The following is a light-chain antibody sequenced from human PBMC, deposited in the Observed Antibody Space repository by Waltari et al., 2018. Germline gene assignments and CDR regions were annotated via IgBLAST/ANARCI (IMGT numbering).Light chain of an antibody. CDR3: QQYDYYRT. CDR2: KSS. V-gene: IGKV1-5*03. J-gene: IGKJ1*01. CDR1: QSIDIW. Sequence: DLQMPQSPSALSASIGDRVTITCRASQSIDIWFAWYPQKPGKPPKNLIYKSSILQSGVPSRFSGSGSGTEFTLTIANLQPDDSAVYYCQQYDYYRTFGQGTKVEV.